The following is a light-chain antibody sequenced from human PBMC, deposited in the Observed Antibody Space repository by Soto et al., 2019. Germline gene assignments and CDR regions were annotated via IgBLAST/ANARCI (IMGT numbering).Light chain of an antibody. J-gene: IGLJ1*01. CDR2: SNN. Sequence: QSALTQPPSASGTPGQRVTISCSGSSSNIGSNTVNWHQQLPGTAPKLLIYSNNQRPSGVPDRFSGSKSGTSASLAISGLQSEDEADYYCAAWDDSLNGPYVFGTGTKVTVL. CDR3: AAWDDSLNGPYV. V-gene: IGLV1-44*01. CDR1: SSNIGSNT.